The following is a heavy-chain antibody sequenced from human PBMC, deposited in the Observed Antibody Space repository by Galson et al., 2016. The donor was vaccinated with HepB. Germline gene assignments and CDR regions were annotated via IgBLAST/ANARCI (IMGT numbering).Heavy chain of an antibody. V-gene: IGHV3-7*01. J-gene: IGHJ4*02. CDR3: AKDGRIYCSSASCHDHFHY. CDR1: GFTLGNYW. Sequence: SLRLSCAASGFTLGNYWMNWARQAPGKGLEWLANIKKDGSNKKYADSVKGRFTISRDNSKKTLYLQMNSLRAEDTAVYYCAKDGRIYCSSASCHDHFHYWGQGTLVTVSP. D-gene: IGHD2-2*01. CDR2: IKKDGSNK.